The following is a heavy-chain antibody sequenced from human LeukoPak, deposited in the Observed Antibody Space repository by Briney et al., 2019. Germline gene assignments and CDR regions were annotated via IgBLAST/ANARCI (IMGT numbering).Heavy chain of an antibody. CDR1: GSTFTDYY. CDR2: INPNSGGT. D-gene: IGHD3-10*01. Sequence: ASVKVSCKASGSTFTDYYIDRVREAPGQGREWMGWINPNSGGTNYAQRFQGRVTMTRDTSISTAYMEMSRLISDDTAVYYCARATYTNYDLRGVGHSGGQGTLVTVSS. V-gene: IGHV1-2*02. J-gene: IGHJ5*01. CDR3: ARATYTNYDLRGVGHS.